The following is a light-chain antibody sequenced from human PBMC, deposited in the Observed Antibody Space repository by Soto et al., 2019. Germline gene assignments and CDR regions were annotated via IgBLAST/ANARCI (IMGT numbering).Light chain of an antibody. V-gene: IGKV3-15*01. J-gene: IGKJ1*01. CDR3: QHYNNWPPWT. CDR1: QSVSNN. CDR2: GAS. Sequence: IVLTQSPSTLSVSPGERATLSCKASQSVSNNYLAWYQQKPGQAPRLLVYGASIRATGIPARFSGSGSGTELTLTISSLQPEDFAAYYCQHYNNWPPWTFGQGTKVDIK.